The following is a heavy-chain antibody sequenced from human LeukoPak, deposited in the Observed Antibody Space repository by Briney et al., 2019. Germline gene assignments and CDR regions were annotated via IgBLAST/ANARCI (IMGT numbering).Heavy chain of an antibody. D-gene: IGHD3-22*01. CDR2: ISYDGSNK. Sequence: GGSLRLSCAASGFTFSSYGMHWVRQAPGKGLEWVAVISYDGSNKYYADSVKGPFTISRDNSKNTLYLQMNSLRAEDTAVYYCAKDQYSYDSSGPFDYWGQGTLVTVSS. CDR1: GFTFSSYG. V-gene: IGHV3-30*18. CDR3: AKDQYSYDSSGPFDY. J-gene: IGHJ4*02.